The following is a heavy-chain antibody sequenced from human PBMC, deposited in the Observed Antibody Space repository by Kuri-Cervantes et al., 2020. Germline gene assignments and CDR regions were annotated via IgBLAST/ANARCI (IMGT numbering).Heavy chain of an antibody. D-gene: IGHD3-10*01. Sequence: GGSLRLSCAASGFTFSSYAMHWVRQAPGKGLEYVSAISSNGGSTYYADSVKGRFTISRDNSKNTLYLQMGSLRAEDTAVYYCARDPHAMVRGNLFDYWGQGTLVTVSS. CDR2: ISSNGGST. V-gene: IGHV3-64*02. CDR1: GFTFSSYA. CDR3: ARDPHAMVRGNLFDY. J-gene: IGHJ4*02.